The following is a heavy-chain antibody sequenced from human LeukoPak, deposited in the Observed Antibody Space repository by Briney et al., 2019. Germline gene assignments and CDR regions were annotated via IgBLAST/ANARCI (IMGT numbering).Heavy chain of an antibody. CDR2: INPSGGST. Sequence: ASVKVSCKASGYTFTSYYMHWVRQAPGQGLEWMGIINPSGGSTSYAQKFQGRVTMTRDTSTSTVYMELSSLRSEDTAVYYCARAMVKRITMVRGDLGPMDVWGQGTTVTVSS. J-gene: IGHJ6*02. D-gene: IGHD3-10*01. CDR1: GYTFTSYY. CDR3: ARAMVKRITMVRGDLGPMDV. V-gene: IGHV1-46*01.